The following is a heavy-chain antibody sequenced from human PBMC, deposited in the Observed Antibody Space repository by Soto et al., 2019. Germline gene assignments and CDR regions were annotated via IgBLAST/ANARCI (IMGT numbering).Heavy chain of an antibody. Sequence: EVQLLESGGGLVQPGGSLRLSCAASGFTFSSYAMSWVRQAPGKGLEWVSLIRGDSITTYYADSVKGRFTISRDNSKNTLYLQMNSLRAEDTAIYYCARKPIPVGGNTWFDPWGQGTLVTVSS. CDR3: ARKPIPVGGNTWFDP. J-gene: IGHJ5*02. V-gene: IGHV3-23*01. CDR2: IRGDSITT. CDR1: GFTFSSYA. D-gene: IGHD6-13*01.